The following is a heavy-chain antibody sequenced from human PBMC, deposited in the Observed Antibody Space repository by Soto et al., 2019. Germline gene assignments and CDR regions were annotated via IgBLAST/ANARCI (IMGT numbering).Heavy chain of an antibody. D-gene: IGHD5-12*01. Sequence: SETLSLTCAVSGGSISSYYWSWIRQPPGKGLEWIGYIYYSGSTNYNPSLKSRVTISVDTSKNQFSLKLSSVTAADTAVYYCASTEMATIHDYRGQGTPVTGSS. CDR2: IYYSGST. CDR3: ASTEMATIHDY. V-gene: IGHV4-59*01. J-gene: IGHJ4*02. CDR1: GGSISSYY.